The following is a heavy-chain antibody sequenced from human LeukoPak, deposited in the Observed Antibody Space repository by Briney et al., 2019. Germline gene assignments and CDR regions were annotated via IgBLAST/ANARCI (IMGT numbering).Heavy chain of an antibody. Sequence: SETLSLTCTVSGGSISSGGYYWSWIRQPPGKGLEWIGYIYHSGSTYYNPSLKSRVTISVDRSKNQFSLKLSSVTAADTAVYYCARGRYSSGCRFDYWGQGTLVTVSS. D-gene: IGHD6-19*01. CDR1: GGSISSGGYY. CDR2: IYHSGST. CDR3: ARGRYSSGCRFDY. J-gene: IGHJ4*02. V-gene: IGHV4-30-2*01.